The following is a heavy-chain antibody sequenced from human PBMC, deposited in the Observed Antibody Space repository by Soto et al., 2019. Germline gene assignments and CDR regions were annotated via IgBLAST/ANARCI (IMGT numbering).Heavy chain of an antibody. D-gene: IGHD3-3*01. CDR3: AKYPNFGVVPWFDP. CDR2: ISYDGSNK. Sequence: GGALRLSCAAFGFNFRSYGVHRVRQAPGKGLEWVAVISYDGSNKYYADSVKGRFTISRDNSKNTLYLQMNSLRAEDTAVYYCAKYPNFGVVPWFDPWGQGTLVTVSS. V-gene: IGHV3-30*18. J-gene: IGHJ5*02. CDR1: GFNFRSYG.